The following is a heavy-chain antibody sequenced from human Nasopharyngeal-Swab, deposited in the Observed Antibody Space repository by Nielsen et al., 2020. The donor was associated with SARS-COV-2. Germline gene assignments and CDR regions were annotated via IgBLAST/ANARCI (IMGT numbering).Heavy chain of an antibody. Sequence: GESLKISCEASGFSFDNFPMNWVRQAPGRGLEWISNIRTSVEGGMFYADSVKGRFTISRDDAKSSLFLQMNSLRVEDTAVYYCVRDLYYGFDHWGLGTLVTVSS. J-gene: IGHJ4*02. CDR3: VRDLYYGFDH. CDR1: GFSFDNFP. CDR2: IRTSVEGGM. D-gene: IGHD3-10*01. V-gene: IGHV3-48*04.